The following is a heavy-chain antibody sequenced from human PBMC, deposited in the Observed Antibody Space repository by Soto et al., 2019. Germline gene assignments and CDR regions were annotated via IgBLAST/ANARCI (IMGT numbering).Heavy chain of an antibody. Sequence: PSETLSLTCTVSGGSINTGAYYWGWIRQPPGKGLEWIANIYYSGTTFYNPSLKSRVTISVDTSKNQFSLNLTSVTAADTAAYYCARQVNSGTYDRWGQGTLVTVSS. CDR3: ARQVNSGTYDR. CDR2: IYYSGTT. J-gene: IGHJ5*02. CDR1: GGSINTGAYY. V-gene: IGHV4-39*01. D-gene: IGHD1-26*01.